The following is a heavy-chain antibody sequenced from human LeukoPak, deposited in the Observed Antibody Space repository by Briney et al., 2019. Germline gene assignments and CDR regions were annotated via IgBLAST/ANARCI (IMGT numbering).Heavy chain of an antibody. Sequence: SQTLSLTCTVSGASIRSGDYYWSWIRQPPGKGLEWIGYIYDSGSTYYNPSLKSRITISVDTSENRFSLELSSVTATDTAVYYCARDCSGGSCYGAFDIWGQGTMVTVSS. CDR1: GASIRSGDYY. CDR3: ARDCSGGSCYGAFDI. V-gene: IGHV4-30-4*01. D-gene: IGHD2-15*01. J-gene: IGHJ3*02. CDR2: IYDSGST.